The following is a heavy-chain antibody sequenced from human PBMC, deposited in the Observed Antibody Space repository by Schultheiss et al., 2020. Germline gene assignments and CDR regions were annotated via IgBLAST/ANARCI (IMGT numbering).Heavy chain of an antibody. CDR1: GYTFTGYY. Sequence: ASVKVSCKASGYTFTGYYMHWVRQAPGQGLEWLGWINPNSGGANFAQKFQGRVTLTRDTSISTAYMELSSLRSDDTAVYYCARVLTMVRGNWRWFDPWGQGTLVTVSS. CDR3: ARVLTMVRGNWRWFDP. J-gene: IGHJ5*02. D-gene: IGHD3-10*01. CDR2: INPNSGGA. V-gene: IGHV1-2*02.